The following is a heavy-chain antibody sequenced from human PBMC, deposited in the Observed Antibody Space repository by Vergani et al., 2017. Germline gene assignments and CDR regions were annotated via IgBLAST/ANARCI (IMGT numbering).Heavy chain of an antibody. V-gene: IGHV3-43D*03. CDR1: GFTFSNAW. D-gene: IGHD5-12*01. CDR2: ISWDGGST. Sequence: EVQLVESGGGLVKPGGSLRLSCAASGFTFSNAWMSWVRQAPGKGLEWVSLISWDGGSTYYADSVKGRFTLSRDNSKNSLYLQMNSPRAEDTALYYCAKGGEYSGYDYVDYWGQGTLVTVSS. CDR3: AKGGEYSGYDYVDY. J-gene: IGHJ4*02.